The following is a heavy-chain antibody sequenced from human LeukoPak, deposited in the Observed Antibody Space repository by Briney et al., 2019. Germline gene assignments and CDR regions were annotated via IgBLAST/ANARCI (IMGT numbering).Heavy chain of an antibody. CDR1: GFTFSSYS. D-gene: IGHD2-15*01. CDR2: ISSSSSYI. V-gene: IGHV3-21*01. J-gene: IGHJ6*02. Sequence: GGSLRLSCAASGFTFSSYSMNWVRQAPGKGLEWVSSISSSSSYIYYADSVKGRFTISRDNAKNSLYLQMNSLRAEDTAVYYCARGSGIVVEVAEYYGMDVWGQGTTVTVSS. CDR3: ARGSGIVVEVAEYYGMDV.